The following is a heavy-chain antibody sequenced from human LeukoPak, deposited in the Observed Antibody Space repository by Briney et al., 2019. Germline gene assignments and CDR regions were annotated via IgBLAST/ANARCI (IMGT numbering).Heavy chain of an antibody. CDR3: ARDGMITFGGVIVAYYFDY. CDR2: ISYDGSNK. V-gene: IGHV3-30*04. CDR1: GFTFSSYA. J-gene: IGHJ4*02. Sequence: GGSLRLSCAASGFTFSSYAMHWVRQAPGKGLEWVAVISYDGSNKYYADSVKGRFTISRDNSKNTLYLQMNSLRAEDTAAYYCARDGMITFGGVIVAYYFDYWGQGTLVTVSS. D-gene: IGHD3-16*02.